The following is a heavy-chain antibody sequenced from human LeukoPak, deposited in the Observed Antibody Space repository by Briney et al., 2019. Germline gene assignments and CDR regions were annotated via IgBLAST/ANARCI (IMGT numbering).Heavy chain of an antibody. CDR3: ARGYCSGGSCYGDY. D-gene: IGHD2-15*01. CDR2: IKQDGSEK. V-gene: IGHV3-7*03. CDR1: GFTFSSCW. J-gene: IGHJ4*02. Sequence: GGSLRLSCAASGFTFSSCWMSWVRQAPGKGLEWVANIKQDGSEKYYVDSVKGRLTISRDNAKNSLYLQMNSLRAEDTAVYYCARGYCSGGSCYGDYWGQGTLVTVSS.